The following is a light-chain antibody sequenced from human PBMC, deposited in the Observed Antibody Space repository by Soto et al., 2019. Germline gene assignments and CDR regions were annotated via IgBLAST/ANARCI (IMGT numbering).Light chain of an antibody. CDR3: QTWGTGTVV. CDR2: LNSDGSH. V-gene: IGLV4-69*01. Sequence: QSVLTQSPSASASLGASVKLTCTLSSGHSSYAIAWQQQQPEKGPRYLMKLNSDGSHSKGDGIPDRFSGSSSGAERYLTISSLQSEDEADYYCQTWGTGTVVFGGGTKVTVL. J-gene: IGLJ2*01. CDR1: SGHSSYA.